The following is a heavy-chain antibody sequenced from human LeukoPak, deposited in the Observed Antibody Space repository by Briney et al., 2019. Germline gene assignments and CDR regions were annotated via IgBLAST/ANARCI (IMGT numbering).Heavy chain of an antibody. CDR1: GFTVSSYV. J-gene: IGHJ4*02. Sequence: GGSLRLSCAVSGFTVSSYVMHWVRQVPGEGLVWVSRINHDGSDINYADSVKGRSTISRDNAKNTLYLQMNSLRVDDTAVYYCARDNNFKIDYWGQGTLVTVSS. D-gene: IGHD5-24*01. V-gene: IGHV3-74*01. CDR2: INHDGSDI. CDR3: ARDNNFKIDY.